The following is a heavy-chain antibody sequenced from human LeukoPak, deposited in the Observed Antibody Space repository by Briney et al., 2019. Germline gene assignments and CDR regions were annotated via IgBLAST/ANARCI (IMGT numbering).Heavy chain of an antibody. CDR1: GYIFTSYY. CDR3: ARGYRFYYYMDV. CDR2: INPSGDST. V-gene: IGHV1-46*01. Sequence: GASVKVSCKASGYIFTSYYIHWVRQAPGQGLEWMGIINPSGDSTNYAQKFQGRVTMTRDMSTSTVYMELSSLRSEDTAVYYCARGYRFYYYMDVWGKGTTVAVSS. D-gene: IGHD2-2*02. J-gene: IGHJ6*03.